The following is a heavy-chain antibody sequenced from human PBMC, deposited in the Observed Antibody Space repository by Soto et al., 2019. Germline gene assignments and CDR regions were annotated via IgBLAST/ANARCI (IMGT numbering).Heavy chain of an antibody. CDR3: ASMPPTVFSAFDN. V-gene: IGHV4-30-2*01. CDR1: GGSISSGGYS. J-gene: IGHJ3*02. D-gene: IGHD4-17*01. Sequence: QLQLQESGSGLVKPSQTLSLTCAVSGGSISSGGYSWSWIRQPPGKGLEWIGYIYHSGSTYYNPSLKSRVTISVDRSKNQFSLKLSSVTAADTVVYYCASMPPTVFSAFDNWGQGTMVTVSS. CDR2: IYHSGST.